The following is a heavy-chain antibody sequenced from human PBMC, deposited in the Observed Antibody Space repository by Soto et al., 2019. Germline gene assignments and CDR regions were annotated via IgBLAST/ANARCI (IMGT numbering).Heavy chain of an antibody. D-gene: IGHD3-22*01. CDR1: GGSITGYY. Sequence: SETLSLTCTVSGGSITGYYWSWIRQPPGKGLEWIGYIYYTGSTIYNPSLKSRVTISVDTSKNHFSLKLSSVTAADTAVYYCARGGAYYYNSRDVSDAFDIWGQGTMVTVSS. V-gene: IGHV4-59*01. CDR3: ARGGAYYYNSRDVSDAFDI. CDR2: IYYTGST. J-gene: IGHJ3*02.